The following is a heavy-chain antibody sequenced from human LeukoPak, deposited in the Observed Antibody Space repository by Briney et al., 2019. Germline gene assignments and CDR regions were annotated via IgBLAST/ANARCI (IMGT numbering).Heavy chain of an antibody. D-gene: IGHD5-12*01. J-gene: IGHJ5*02. V-gene: IGHV1-2*02. CDR3: ARLKWLRPRWGYNWFDP. Sequence: NPGGSLRLSCAASGFTLSRHGMHWVRQAPGQGLEWMGWINPNSGGTNYAQKFQGRVTMTRDTSISTAYMELSRLRSDDTAVYYCARLKWLRPRWGYNWFDPWGQGTLVTVSS. CDR2: INPNSGGT. CDR1: GFTLSRHG.